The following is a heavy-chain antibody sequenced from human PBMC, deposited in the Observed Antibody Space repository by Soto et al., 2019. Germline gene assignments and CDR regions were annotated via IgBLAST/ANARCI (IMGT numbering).Heavy chain of an antibody. Sequence: QVQLVESGGGVVQPGRSLRLSCAASGFTFSSYAMHWVRQAPGKGLEWVAVISYDGSNKYYADSVKGRSTISRDNSKNTLYLQMNSLRAEDTAVYYCARDLTDIVVVTANDYYYGMDVWGQGTTVTVSS. V-gene: IGHV3-30-3*01. CDR3: ARDLTDIVVVTANDYYYGMDV. CDR1: GFTFSSYA. D-gene: IGHD2-21*02. J-gene: IGHJ6*02. CDR2: ISYDGSNK.